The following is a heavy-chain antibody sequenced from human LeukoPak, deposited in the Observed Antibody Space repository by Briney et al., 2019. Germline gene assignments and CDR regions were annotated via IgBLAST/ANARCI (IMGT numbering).Heavy chain of an antibody. D-gene: IGHD3-22*01. CDR1: GGTFNTYA. Sequence: ASVKVSCKASGGTFNTYAISWVRQAPGQGLEWMGWINTNTGNPTYAQGFTGRFVFSLDTSVSTAYLQISSLKAEDTAVYYCARAWNYYDSSGYPDYWGQGTLVTVSS. CDR3: ARAWNYYDSSGYPDY. V-gene: IGHV7-4-1*02. CDR2: INTNTGNP. J-gene: IGHJ4*02.